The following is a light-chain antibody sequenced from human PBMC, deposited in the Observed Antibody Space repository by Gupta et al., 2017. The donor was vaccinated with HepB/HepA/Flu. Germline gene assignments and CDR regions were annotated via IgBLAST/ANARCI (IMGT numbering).Light chain of an antibody. Sequence: QSVLTQPPSSSGTPGPRVTISSSGSSSNDGSNYVYCYQQHPGTAPKLPIDMNNQRPSGAPDRFSGSKSGTSASLAISGLRSEDEDDYYCAAWDDSLSGWVFGGGTKLTVL. CDR3: AAWDDSLSGWV. V-gene: IGLV1-47*01. J-gene: IGLJ3*02. CDR2: MNN. CDR1: SSNDGSNY.